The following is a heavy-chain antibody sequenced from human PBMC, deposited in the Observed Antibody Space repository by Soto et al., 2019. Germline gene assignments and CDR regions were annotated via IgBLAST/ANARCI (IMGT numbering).Heavy chain of an antibody. V-gene: IGHV3-21*01. CDR3: ARSVPDYGAHDS. CDR1: GFIFNTYT. J-gene: IGHJ4*02. D-gene: IGHD3-10*01. CDR2: IDPTSTFI. Sequence: PGGSLRLSCAASGFIFNTYTVNWVRQAPGEGLEWVSSIDPTSTFIYSTDSVKGRFNISRDNAHNPLTLQMNSLRAEDTAVYFYARSVPDYGAHDSWGLGILVTVSS.